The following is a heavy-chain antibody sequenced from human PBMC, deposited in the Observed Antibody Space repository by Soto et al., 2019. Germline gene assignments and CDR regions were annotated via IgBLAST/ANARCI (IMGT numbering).Heavy chain of an antibody. V-gene: IGHV1-18*04. D-gene: IGHD2-8*02. CDR1: GYTFSNYD. CDR2: VSNKNGVT. Sequence: ASVKVSCKTSGYTFSNYDFSWVRQAPGQGLEWMGWVSNKNGVTNYAEKFRDRVTMTTDTSTNTIYMELRSLRSDDTAVYFCARERLNTGWYGFDHWGQGTQVTRLL. CDR3: ARERLNTGWYGFDH. J-gene: IGHJ4*02.